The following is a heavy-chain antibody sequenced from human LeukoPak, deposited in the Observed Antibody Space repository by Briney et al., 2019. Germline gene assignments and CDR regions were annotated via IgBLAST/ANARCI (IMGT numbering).Heavy chain of an antibody. D-gene: IGHD1-26*01. Sequence: QAGGSLRLSCAASGFSFSSYSMNWVRQAPGKGLEWVSSISSSSSYIYYADSVKGRFTISRDNAKNSLYLQMNSLRAEDTAVYYCARWIVGATGGFDYWGQGTLVTVSS. CDR3: ARWIVGATGGFDY. CDR2: ISSSSSYI. CDR1: GFSFSSYS. V-gene: IGHV3-21*01. J-gene: IGHJ4*02.